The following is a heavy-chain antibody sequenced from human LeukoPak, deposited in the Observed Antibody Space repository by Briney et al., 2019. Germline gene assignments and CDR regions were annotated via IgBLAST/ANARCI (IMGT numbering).Heavy chain of an antibody. D-gene: IGHD2-2*01. Sequence: GESLKISCKGSGYSFTSYWIGWVRQMPGKGLEWMGIIYPGDSDTRYSPSFQGQVTISADKSISTAYLQWSSLKASDTAMYYCARHGCSSTSCRRDYYYYMDVWGKGTTVTVSS. CDR2: IYPGDSDT. V-gene: IGHV5-51*01. CDR3: ARHGCSSTSCRRDYYYYMDV. J-gene: IGHJ6*03. CDR1: GYSFTSYW.